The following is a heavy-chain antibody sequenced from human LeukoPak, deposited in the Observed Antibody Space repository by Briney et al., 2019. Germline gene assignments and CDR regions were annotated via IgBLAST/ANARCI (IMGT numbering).Heavy chain of an antibody. CDR3: ARVGYITYYYDSSGYYPYYFDY. CDR1: GLTFSSYW. D-gene: IGHD3-22*01. V-gene: IGHV3-7*01. J-gene: IGHJ4*02. CDR2: IKEEGSEK. Sequence: SGGSLRLSWAASGLTFSSYWMTWFRQAPGKGLSGVANIKEEGSEKYYVDSVKGRFTISRDNAKNSLYLQMNSLRAEDTAVYYCARVGYITYYYDSSGYYPYYFDYWGKGTLVTVSS.